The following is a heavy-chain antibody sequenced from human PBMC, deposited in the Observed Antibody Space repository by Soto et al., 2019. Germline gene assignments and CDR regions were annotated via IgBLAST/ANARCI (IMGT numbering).Heavy chain of an antibody. CDR1: GASINSGGAYS. V-gene: IGHV4-30-2*01. CDR2: IYYSGST. J-gene: IGHJ6*02. CDR3: ARGNFWSGHTNGLDA. Sequence: QLQLQESGSGLVKPSQTLSLTCAVSGASINSGGAYSWSWIRQPPGKGLELIGYIYYSGSTFFNPSLKSRVTISIAKSKTPFSLKLSSVTAADTAIYYCARGNFWSGHTNGLDAWGLGTTVTVSS. D-gene: IGHD3-3*01.